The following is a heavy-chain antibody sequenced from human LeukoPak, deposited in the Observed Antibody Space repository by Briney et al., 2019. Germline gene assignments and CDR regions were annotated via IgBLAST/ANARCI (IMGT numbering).Heavy chain of an antibody. CDR2: INPNSGGT. J-gene: IGHJ4*02. V-gene: IGHV1-2*02. CDR3: ARAVAVTMVQGVKY. Sequence: ASVNLSFKASAYTFTGYYMHWVRQAPGQGLEWRGWINPNSGGTNYAQKFQGRVTMTRDTSISTAYMKLSRLRSDDTAVYYCARAVAVTMVQGVKYWGQGTLVTVSS. D-gene: IGHD3-10*01. CDR1: AYTFTGYY.